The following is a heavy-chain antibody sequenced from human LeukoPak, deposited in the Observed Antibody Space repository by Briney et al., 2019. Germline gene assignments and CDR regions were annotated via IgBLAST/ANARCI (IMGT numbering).Heavy chain of an antibody. CDR1: GGSFSGYY. J-gene: IGHJ4*02. CDR3: ARGPHTGVNYYDSSGYYY. CDR2: INHSGST. D-gene: IGHD3-22*01. V-gene: IGHV4-34*01. Sequence: SETLSLTCAVYGGSFSGYYWSSVRQPPGKGLEWIGEINHSGSTNYNPSLKSRVPISVDTSKIQFYLKLSSVTAADTAVYYCARGPHTGVNYYDSSGYYYWGQGTLVTVSS.